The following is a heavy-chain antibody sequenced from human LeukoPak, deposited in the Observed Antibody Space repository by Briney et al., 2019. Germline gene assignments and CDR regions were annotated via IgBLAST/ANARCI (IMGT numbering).Heavy chain of an antibody. CDR3: ARGSGIAAAGNWFDP. J-gene: IGHJ5*02. Sequence: SETLSLTCAVYGGSFSGYYWSWIRQPPGKGLEWIGEINHSGSTNYNPSLKSRVTISVDTSRNQFSLKLSSVTAADTAVYYCARGSGIAAAGNWFDPWGQGTLVTVSS. V-gene: IGHV4-34*01. D-gene: IGHD6-13*01. CDR2: INHSGST. CDR1: GGSFSGYY.